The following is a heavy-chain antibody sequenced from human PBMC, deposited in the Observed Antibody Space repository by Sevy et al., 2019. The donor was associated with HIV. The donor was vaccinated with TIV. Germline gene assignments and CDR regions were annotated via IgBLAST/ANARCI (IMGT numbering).Heavy chain of an antibody. V-gene: IGHV1-18*01. Sequence: ASVKVSCKVSGYTFSTYRITWVRQAPGQGLEWMGWISPHNGDTNYAQKVQGRVTMITDTSTSTAYMELRSLRSDDTAVYYCARAYCSSGRCYSLAYWGQGTLVTVSS. CDR2: ISPHNGDT. CDR1: GYTFSTYR. CDR3: ARAYCSSGRCYSLAY. D-gene: IGHD2-15*01. J-gene: IGHJ4*01.